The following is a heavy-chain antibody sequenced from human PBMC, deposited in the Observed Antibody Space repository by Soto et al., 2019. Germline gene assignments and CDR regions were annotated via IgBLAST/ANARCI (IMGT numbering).Heavy chain of an antibody. V-gene: IGHV1-69*13. J-gene: IGHJ4*02. D-gene: IGHD3-22*01. CDR2: INPIFGTA. Sequence: SVKVSCRAPGGTFTSYALGWVRRALRQGLEWMGVINPIFGTANYAQKFQGRVTITADESTSTAYMELSSLRSEDTAVYYCATTDYYDSSGLNDYWGQGTLVTVSS. CDR1: GGTFTSYA. CDR3: ATTDYYDSSGLNDY.